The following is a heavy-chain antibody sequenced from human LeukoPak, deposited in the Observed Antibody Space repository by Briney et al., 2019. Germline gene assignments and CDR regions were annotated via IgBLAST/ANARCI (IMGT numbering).Heavy chain of an antibody. Sequence: PGGSLRLSCAASGFTFSDYYMSWIRQAPGKGLEWVSYISSSGSTIYYADSVKGRFTISRDNAKNSLYLQMNSLRAEDTAVYYYARAPLTYYYDSSGPELVWGQGTLVTVSS. CDR3: ARAPLTYYYDSSGPELV. J-gene: IGHJ4*02. D-gene: IGHD3-22*01. CDR1: GFTFSDYY. V-gene: IGHV3-11*01. CDR2: ISSSGSTI.